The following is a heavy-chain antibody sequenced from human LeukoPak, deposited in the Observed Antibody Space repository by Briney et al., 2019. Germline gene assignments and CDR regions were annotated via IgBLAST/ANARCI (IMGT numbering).Heavy chain of an antibody. V-gene: IGHV4-38-2*02. CDR1: GYSISSGCY. CDR3: ARDGGAAYYFDY. CDR2: IYHSGST. D-gene: IGHD3-16*01. J-gene: IGHJ4*02. Sequence: SETLSLTCTVSGYSISSGCYWGWIRQPPGKGLEWNGSIYHSGSTYYNPSLKSRVTISVDTSKNQFSLKMSSVTAADTAVYYCARDGGAAYYFDYWGQGTLVTVSS.